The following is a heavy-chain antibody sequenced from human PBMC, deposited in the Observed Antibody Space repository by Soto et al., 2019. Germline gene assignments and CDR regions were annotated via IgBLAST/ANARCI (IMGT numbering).Heavy chain of an antibody. CDR2: ISYDGSNK. V-gene: IGHV3-30-3*01. CDR1: GFTFSSYA. D-gene: IGHD3-10*01. Sequence: PGGSLRLSCAASGFTFSSYAMHWVRQAPGKGLEWVAVISYDGSNKYYADSVKGRFTISRDNSKNTLYLQMNSLRAEDTAVYYCARDLAVRGAHPLSDAFDIWGQGTMVTVSS. CDR3: ARDLAVRGAHPLSDAFDI. J-gene: IGHJ3*02.